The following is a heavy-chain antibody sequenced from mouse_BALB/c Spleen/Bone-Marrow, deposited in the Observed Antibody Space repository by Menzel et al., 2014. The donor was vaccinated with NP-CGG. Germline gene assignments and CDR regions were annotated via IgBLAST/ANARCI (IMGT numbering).Heavy chain of an antibody. Sequence: EVMLVESGGGLVQPGGSLKLSCAASGFTFSSYTMSWVRQTPEKRLEWVAYITSGGGSTYYPDTVKGRFTISRDNAKNTLHLQMSSLKSEDTAMYYCARHVGNPYAMDYWGQGTSVTVSS. CDR3: ARHVGNPYAMDY. J-gene: IGHJ4*01. D-gene: IGHD3-1*01. CDR2: ITSGGGST. V-gene: IGHV5-12-2*01. CDR1: GFTFSSYT.